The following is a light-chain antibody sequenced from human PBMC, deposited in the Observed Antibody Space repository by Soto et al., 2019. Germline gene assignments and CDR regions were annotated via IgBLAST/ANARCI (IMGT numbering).Light chain of an antibody. V-gene: IGKV1-5*01. CDR3: QHYNSYSPWT. Sequence: DIKMSQSPSTLSASVGDRVTITCRASQSISSWLAWYQQKPGKAPKLLIYDASSLESGAPSRFSGSGSGTEFTLTISSLQPDDFATYYCQHYNSYSPWTFCQGTIVDIK. J-gene: IGKJ1*01. CDR2: DAS. CDR1: QSISSW.